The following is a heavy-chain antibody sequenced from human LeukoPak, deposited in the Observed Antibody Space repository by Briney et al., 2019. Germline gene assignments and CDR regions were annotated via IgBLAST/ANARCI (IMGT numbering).Heavy chain of an antibody. CDR1: VGTFSSSA. V-gene: IGHV1-69*01. D-gene: IGHD2-2*01. J-gene: IGHJ4*02. CDR3: ARAPPSRYFSSTSCFSYYFDY. CDR2: IFPIFGTV. Sequence: RASVKVSCKPSVGTFSSSAISRVRQTPEQGLEWVGGIFPIFGTVNYAQKFQGRVTITADESTSTAYMELSSLRSVDTAVYYCARAPPSRYFSSTSCFSYYFDYWGQGTLVTVSS.